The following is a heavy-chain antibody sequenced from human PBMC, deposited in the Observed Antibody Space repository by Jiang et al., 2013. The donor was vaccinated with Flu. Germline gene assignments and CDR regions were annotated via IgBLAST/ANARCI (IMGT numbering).Heavy chain of an antibody. J-gene: IGHJ4*02. Sequence: LLKPSETLSLTCTVSGGSISSYYWSWIRQPPGKGLEWIGYAYYTGSTNYNPSLKSRVTISVDTSKNQFSLKLNSVTAADTAVYYCARYGRGGRSYWGQGTLVTVSS. CDR2: AYYTGST. CDR1: GGSISSYY. CDR3: ARYGRGGRSY. D-gene: IGHD2-15*01. V-gene: IGHV4-59*01.